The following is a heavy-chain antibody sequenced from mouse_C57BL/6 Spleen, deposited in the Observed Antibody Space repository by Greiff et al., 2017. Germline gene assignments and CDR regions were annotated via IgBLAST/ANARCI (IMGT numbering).Heavy chain of an antibody. J-gene: IGHJ2*01. CDR1: GYSITSGYY. CDR3: ARVYDYDPSFDY. CDR2: ISYDGSN. Sequence: EVKLQESGPGLVKPSQSLSLTCSVTGYSITSGYYWNWIRQFPGNKLEWMGYISYDGSNNYNPSLKNRISITRDTSKNQFFLKLNSVTTEDTATYYCARVYDYDPSFDYWGQGTTLTVSS. V-gene: IGHV3-6*01. D-gene: IGHD2-4*01.